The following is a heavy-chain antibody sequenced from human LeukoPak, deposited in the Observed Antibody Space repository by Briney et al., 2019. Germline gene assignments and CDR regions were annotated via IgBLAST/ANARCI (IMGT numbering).Heavy chain of an antibody. CDR3: ARDLYDILTGPINWFDP. CDR2: ISAYNGNT. CDR1: GYTFTSYG. V-gene: IGHV1-18*01. J-gene: IGHJ5*02. Sequence: ASVKVSCKASGYTFTSYGISWVRQAPGQGLEWMGWISAYNGNTNYAQKHQGRVTMTTDTSTSTAYMELRSLRSDDTAVYYCARDLYDILTGPINWFDPWGQGTLVTVSS. D-gene: IGHD3-9*01.